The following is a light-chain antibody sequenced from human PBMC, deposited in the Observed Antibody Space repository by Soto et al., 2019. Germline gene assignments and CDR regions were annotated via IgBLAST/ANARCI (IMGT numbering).Light chain of an antibody. Sequence: EIVMTHSPSTLSVSPLERVTLSCMSIQSVSSNLAWYQQKVGQAPRLLIYDASNRATGIPARFSGSGSGTDFTLTISSLEPEDFAVYYCQQRSNWPPTWTFGQGTKVDI. CDR3: QQRSNWPPTWT. CDR2: DAS. J-gene: IGKJ1*01. CDR1: QSVSSN. V-gene: IGKV3-11*01.